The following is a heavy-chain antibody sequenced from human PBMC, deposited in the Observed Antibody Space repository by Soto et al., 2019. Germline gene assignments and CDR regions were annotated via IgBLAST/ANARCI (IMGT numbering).Heavy chain of an antibody. CDR3: ARGSGLLWFGEQDV. D-gene: IGHD3-10*01. CDR2: INHSGST. Sequence: QVQLQQWGAGLLKPSETLSLTCAVYGGSFSGYYWSWIHQPPGKGLEWIGEINHSGSTNYNPSLKSRVTISVDTSKNQFSLKLSSVTAADTAVYYCARGSGLLWFGEQDVWGKGTTVTVSS. CDR1: GGSFSGYY. V-gene: IGHV4-34*01. J-gene: IGHJ6*04.